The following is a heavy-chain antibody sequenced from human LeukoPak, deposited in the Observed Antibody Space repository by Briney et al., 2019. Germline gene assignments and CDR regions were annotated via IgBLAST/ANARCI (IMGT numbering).Heavy chain of an antibody. J-gene: IGHJ4*02. V-gene: IGHV3-13*01. Sequence: GGSLRLSCAASGFTFSNYDMHWVRQATGRGLEWVSSIGTAADTYYPGSVKGRFTISRENAKNSLYLQMNSLRAGDTAVYYSARGPIVGITETKGYFDYWGQGILVTVSS. CDR3: ARGPIVGITETKGYFDY. CDR1: GFTFSNYD. CDR2: IGTAADT. D-gene: IGHD1-7*01.